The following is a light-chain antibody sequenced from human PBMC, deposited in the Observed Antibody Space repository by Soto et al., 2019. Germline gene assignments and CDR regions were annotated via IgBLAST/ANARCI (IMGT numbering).Light chain of an antibody. CDR3: QQYNSYLWT. CDR1: QSISSW. Sequence: DIQMTQSPATLSASVGDRVTITCRASQSISSWLAWYQQKPGKAPKVLIYDASSLESGVPSRFSGSGSGTEFTLTISSLQPDDFATYYCQQYNSYLWTFGQGTKVAIK. V-gene: IGKV1-5*01. J-gene: IGKJ1*01. CDR2: DAS.